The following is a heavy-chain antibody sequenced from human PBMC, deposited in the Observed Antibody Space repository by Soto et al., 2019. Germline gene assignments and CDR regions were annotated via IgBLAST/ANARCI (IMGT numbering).Heavy chain of an antibody. CDR1: GRAFVGYY. D-gene: IGHD6-13*01. CDR3: ARGATRLPYSSSWYEAYYYYYGMDV. J-gene: IGHJ6*02. Sequence: SETLSLTCAVYGRAFVGYYCSFIRHPPFKWLEWIVEINHSGSTNYNPSLKSRVTISVDTSKNQFSLKLSSVTAADTAVYYCARGATRLPYSSSWYEAYYYYYGMDVWGQGTTVTVSS. CDR2: INHSGST. V-gene: IGHV4-34*01.